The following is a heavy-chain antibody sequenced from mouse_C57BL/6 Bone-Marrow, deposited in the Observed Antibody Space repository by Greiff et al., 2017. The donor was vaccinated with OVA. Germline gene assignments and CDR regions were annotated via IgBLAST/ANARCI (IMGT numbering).Heavy chain of an antibody. V-gene: IGHV7-1*01. Sequence: EVMLVESGGGLVQSGRSLRLSCATSGFTFSDFYMEWVRQAPGKGLEWIAASRNKANDYTTEYSASVKGRFIVSRDTSQSILYLQMNALRAEDTAIYYCARDESVRAMDYWGQGTSVTVSS. CDR2: SRNKANDYTT. CDR1: GFTFSDFY. D-gene: IGHD1-1*01. J-gene: IGHJ4*01. CDR3: ARDESVRAMDY.